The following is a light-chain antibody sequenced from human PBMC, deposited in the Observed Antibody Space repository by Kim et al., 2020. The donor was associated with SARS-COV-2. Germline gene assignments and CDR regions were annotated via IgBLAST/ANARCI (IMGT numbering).Light chain of an antibody. CDR1: SGNIASNY. CDR3: QSYDNTNQV. CDR2: EDT. V-gene: IGLV6-57*04. Sequence: NFMLTQPHSVSESPGKTVTISCTRSSGNIASNYMQWYQQRPGSAPTIVIYEDTQRSSGVPDRFSGSIDSSSNSASLTISGLKTEDEADYYCQSYDNTNQVFGGGTQLTVL. J-gene: IGLJ3*02.